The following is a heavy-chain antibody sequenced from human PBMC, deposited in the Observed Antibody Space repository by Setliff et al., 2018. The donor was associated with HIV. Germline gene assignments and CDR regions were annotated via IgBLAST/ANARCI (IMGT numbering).Heavy chain of an antibody. D-gene: IGHD6-6*01. J-gene: IGHJ4*02. CDR1: GLTFRRYW. Sequence: GGSLRLSCEVSGLTFRRYWMHWVRQAPGKGLVWVSRINRDGSSISYADSVKGRFTISRDNAKNTLYLQMNSLRAEDTAVYYCARGHYSSSSGWGQGALVTVSS. CDR3: ARGHYSSSSG. CDR2: INRDGSSI. V-gene: IGHV3-74*01.